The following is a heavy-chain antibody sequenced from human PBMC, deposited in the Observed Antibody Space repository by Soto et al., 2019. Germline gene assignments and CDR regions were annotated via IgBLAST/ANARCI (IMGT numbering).Heavy chain of an antibody. Sequence: SETLSLTCTVSGGSISSYYWGWIRQPPGKGLEWIGSIYYSGSTYYNPSLKSRVTISVDTSKNQFSLKLSSVTAADTAVYYCARHLGAARNYYYYGMDVWGQGTTVTVSS. D-gene: IGHD6-6*01. J-gene: IGHJ6*02. CDR3: ARHLGAARNYYYYGMDV. CDR2: IYYSGST. CDR1: GGSISSYY. V-gene: IGHV4-39*01.